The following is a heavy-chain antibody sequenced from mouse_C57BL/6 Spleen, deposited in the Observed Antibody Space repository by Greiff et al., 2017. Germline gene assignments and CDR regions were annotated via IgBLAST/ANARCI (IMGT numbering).Heavy chain of an antibody. D-gene: IGHD1-1*01. CDR3: ARDYGSSYRIYFDY. Sequence: QVQLQQPGAELVKPGASVKMSCKASGYTFTRYWITWVKQRPGQGLEWIGDIYPGSGSTNYNEKFKSKATLTVDTSSSTAYMQLSSLTSEDSAVYYCARDYGSSYRIYFDYWGQGTTLTVSA. CDR2: IYPGSGST. CDR1: GYTFTRYW. J-gene: IGHJ2*01. V-gene: IGHV1-55*01.